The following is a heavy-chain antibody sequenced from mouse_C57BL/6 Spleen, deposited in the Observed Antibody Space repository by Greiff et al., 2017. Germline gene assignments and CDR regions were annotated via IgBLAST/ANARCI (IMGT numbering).Heavy chain of an antibody. CDR2: IYPGSGNT. D-gene: IGHD2-3*01. CDR1: GYTFTDYY. Sequence: VQLQQSGAELVRPGASVKLSCKASGYTFTDYYINWVKQRPGQGLEWIARIYPGSGNTYYNEKFKGKATLTAEKSSSTAYMQLSSLTSEDSAVYFCARGGLLRHYYAMDYWGQGTSVTVSS. J-gene: IGHJ4*01. CDR3: ARGGLLRHYYAMDY. V-gene: IGHV1-76*01.